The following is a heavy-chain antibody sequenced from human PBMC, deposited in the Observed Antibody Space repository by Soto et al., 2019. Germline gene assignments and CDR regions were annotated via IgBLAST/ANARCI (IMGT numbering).Heavy chain of an antibody. J-gene: IGHJ3*02. CDR3: AKTPARIRIVGATNAFDI. CDR1: GFTFRSYA. CDR2: ISGSGGSK. D-gene: IGHD1-26*01. V-gene: IGHV3-23*01. Sequence: PGGSLRLSCAASGFTFRSYAMSWARQAPGKGLEWVSAISGSGGSKYYADSVKGRFTISRDNSKNTLYLQMNSLRAEDTAVYYCAKTPARIRIVGATNAFDIWGQGTMVTVSS.